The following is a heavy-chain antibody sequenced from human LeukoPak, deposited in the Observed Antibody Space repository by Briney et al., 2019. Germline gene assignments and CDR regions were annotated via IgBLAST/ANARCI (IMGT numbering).Heavy chain of an antibody. D-gene: IGHD5-18*01. CDR2: FDPEDGET. Sequence: ASVKVSCKVSGYTLTELSMHWVRQAPGRGLEWMGGFDPEDGETIYAQKFQGRVTMTRDTSTSTVYMELSSLRSEDTAVYYCARDGDRGYSYGTTPYYGMDVWGQGTTVTVSS. V-gene: IGHV1-24*01. J-gene: IGHJ6*02. CDR1: GYTLTELS. CDR3: ARDGDRGYSYGTTPYYGMDV.